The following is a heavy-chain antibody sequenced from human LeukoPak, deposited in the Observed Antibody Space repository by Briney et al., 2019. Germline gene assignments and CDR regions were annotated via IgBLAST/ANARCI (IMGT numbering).Heavy chain of an antibody. CDR2: ISSDGSNK. V-gene: IGHV3-30*04. CDR1: GFTFRTFA. Sequence: GRSLRLSCADSGFTFRTFAMHWVRQAPGKGLEWVAVISSDGSNKYYADSVKGRFTISRDNSKNTLYLQMNSLRADDTAVYYCARGSFQDSGWYGNFDYWGRGTLVTVSS. D-gene: IGHD6-19*01. J-gene: IGHJ4*02. CDR3: ARGSFQDSGWYGNFDY.